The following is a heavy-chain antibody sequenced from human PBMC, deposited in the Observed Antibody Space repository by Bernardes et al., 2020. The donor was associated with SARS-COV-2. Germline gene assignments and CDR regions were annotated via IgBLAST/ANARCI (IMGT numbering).Heavy chain of an antibody. CDR2: MHSSGST. J-gene: IGHJ4*02. CDR1: GGSISGHY. D-gene: IGHD6-19*01. Sequence: SVSLSLTCVVHGGSISGHYWCWIPQTPAKGLEWTGEMHSSGSTKFNPSLKSRVTISVDTSKGQLCLKVTSVTAADTAVYYCARTPTVAGFDSWGQGTRVIVCS. V-gene: IGHV4-34*01. CDR3: ARTPTVAGFDS.